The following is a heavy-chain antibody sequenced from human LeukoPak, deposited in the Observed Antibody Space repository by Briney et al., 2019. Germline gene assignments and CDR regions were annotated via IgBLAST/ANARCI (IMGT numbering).Heavy chain of an antibody. CDR2: IYYSGST. CDR3: ARDLPPMVRGVITKYNWFDP. CDR1: GGSISSSSYY. J-gene: IGHJ5*02. Sequence: SETLSLTCTVSGGSISSSSYYWGWIRQPPGKGLEWIGSIYYSGSTYYNPSLKSRVTISVDTSKNQFSLKLSSVTAADTAVYYCARDLPPMVRGVITKYNWFDPWGQGTLVTVSS. V-gene: IGHV4-39*07. D-gene: IGHD3-10*01.